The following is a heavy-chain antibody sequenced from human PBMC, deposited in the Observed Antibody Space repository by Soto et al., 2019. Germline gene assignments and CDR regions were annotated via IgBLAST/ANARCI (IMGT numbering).Heavy chain of an antibody. D-gene: IGHD6-6*01. CDR3: AKEVGYSSSSNLDY. CDR1: GFTFSSYA. V-gene: IGHV3-23*01. CDR2: ISGSGGST. J-gene: IGHJ4*02. Sequence: GGSLRLSCAASGFTFSSYAMSWVRQAPGKGLEWVSAISGSGGSTYYADSVKGRFTISRDSSKNTLYLQMNSLRAEDTAVYYCAKEVGYSSSSNLDYWGQGTLVTVSS.